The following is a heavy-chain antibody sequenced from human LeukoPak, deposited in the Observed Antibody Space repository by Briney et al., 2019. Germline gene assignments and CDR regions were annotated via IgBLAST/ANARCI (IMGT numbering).Heavy chain of an antibody. CDR3: ARDGSTYYDFWSGYPY. J-gene: IGHJ4*02. V-gene: IGHV3-11*04. CDR1: GFTFSDYY. D-gene: IGHD3-3*01. Sequence: GGSLSLSCATSGFTFSDYYMSWIRQAPGKGLECIAYISSSGTGIYYADSVEGRFTVSRDNAKNSLYLQMNSLRAEDTAVYYCARDGSTYYDFWSGYPYWGQGTLVTVSS. CDR2: ISSSGTGI.